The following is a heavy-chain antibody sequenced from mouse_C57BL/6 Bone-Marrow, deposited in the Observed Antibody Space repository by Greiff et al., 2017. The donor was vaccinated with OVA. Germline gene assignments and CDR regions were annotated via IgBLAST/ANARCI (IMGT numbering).Heavy chain of an antibody. V-gene: IGHV5-16*01. Sequence: EVKLMESEGGLVQPGSSMKLSCTASGFTFSDYYMAWVRQVPEKGLEWVANINYDGSSTYYLDSLKSRFIISRDNAKNILYLQMSSLKSEDTATYYGAREGDGYWYFDVWGTGTTVTVSS. CDR1: GFTFSDYY. D-gene: IGHD3-3*01. CDR2: INYDGSST. J-gene: IGHJ1*03. CDR3: AREGDGYWYFDV.